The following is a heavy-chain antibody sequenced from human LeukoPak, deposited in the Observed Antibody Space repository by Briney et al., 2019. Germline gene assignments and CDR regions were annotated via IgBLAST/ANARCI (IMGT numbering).Heavy chain of an antibody. D-gene: IGHD3-3*01. Sequence: PETLSLTCAVHGGSLSSYYSSWIRHPPGKGREWVGYIYYSGSTNYGPSLKSRVTISVDTSKNQFSLKLSSVTAADTAVYHCARDGSYYDFWSGYPNDAFDIWGQGTMVTVSS. CDR3: ARDGSYYDFWSGYPNDAFDI. CDR2: IYYSGST. V-gene: IGHV4-59*01. J-gene: IGHJ3*02. CDR1: GGSLSSYY.